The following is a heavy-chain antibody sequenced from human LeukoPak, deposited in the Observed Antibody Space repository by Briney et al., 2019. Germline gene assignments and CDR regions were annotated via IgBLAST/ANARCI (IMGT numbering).Heavy chain of an antibody. D-gene: IGHD5-18*01. CDR3: ARDPGRRYSYGPDYYYYYGMDV. J-gene: IGHJ6*02. CDR1: GGSISSYY. Sequence: PSETLSLTCTVSGGSISSYYWSWIRQPPGKGLEWIGYIYYSGSTNYNPSLKSRVTISVDTSKNQFSLKLSSVTAADTAVYYCARDPGRRYSYGPDYYYYYGMDVWGQGTTVTVSS. V-gene: IGHV4-59*01. CDR2: IYYSGST.